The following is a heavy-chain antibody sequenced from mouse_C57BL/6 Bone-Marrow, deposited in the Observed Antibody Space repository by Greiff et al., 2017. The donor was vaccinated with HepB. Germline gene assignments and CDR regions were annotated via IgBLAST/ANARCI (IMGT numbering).Heavy chain of an antibody. D-gene: IGHD1-1*01. CDR1: GFTFSSYT. Sequence: EVKLVESGGGLVKPGGSLKLSCAASGFTFSSYTMSWVRQTPEKRLEWVATISGGGGNTYYPDSVKGRFTISRDNAKNTLYLQMSSLRSEDTALYYCSRHVVYYGSSEAWFAYWGQGTLVTVSA. J-gene: IGHJ3*01. V-gene: IGHV5-9*01. CDR2: ISGGGGNT. CDR3: SRHVVYYGSSEAWFAY.